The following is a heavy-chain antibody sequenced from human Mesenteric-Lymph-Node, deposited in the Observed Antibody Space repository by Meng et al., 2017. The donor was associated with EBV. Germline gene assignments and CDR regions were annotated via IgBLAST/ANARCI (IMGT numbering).Heavy chain of an antibody. Sequence: QPQREGSGPGLGKPSETLSLTCTASGGSISGSRQYWGWIRQPPGKGLEWIGSVYYSGNTFYNPSLKSRVTISVDTSKNQFSLKLNSVTAADTAVYFCARDGKSGWSVGWYFDLWGRGSLVTVSS. J-gene: IGHJ2*01. D-gene: IGHD6-19*01. CDR3: ARDGKSGWSVGWYFDL. CDR1: GGSISGSRQY. CDR2: VYYSGNT. V-gene: IGHV4-39*07.